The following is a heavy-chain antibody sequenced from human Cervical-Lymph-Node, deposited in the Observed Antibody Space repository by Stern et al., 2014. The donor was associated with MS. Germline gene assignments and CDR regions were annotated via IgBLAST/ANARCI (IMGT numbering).Heavy chain of an antibody. CDR2: IHYSRSA. Sequence: QVHLVESGPGLVKPSETLSLTCTVSGGSVPTGGYYWSWIRQPPGKGLEWMGYIHYSRSADYNPSLKIRVTMSIDTSTDHVSPNVNSVTAADAAVYYCARANDYASSYYAYGYYFDYWGQGSLVTVSA. CDR3: ARANDYASSYYAYGYYFDY. D-gene: IGHD3-22*01. CDR1: GGSVPTGGYY. V-gene: IGHV4-61*03. J-gene: IGHJ4*02.